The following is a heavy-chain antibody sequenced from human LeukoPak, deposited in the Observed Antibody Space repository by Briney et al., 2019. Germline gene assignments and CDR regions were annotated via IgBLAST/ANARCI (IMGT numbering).Heavy chain of an antibody. CDR2: INPNSGGT. CDR1: GYTFTGYY. Sequence: ASVKVSCKASGYTFTGYYMHWVRQAPGQGLEWMGWINPNSGGTNYAQKFQGWVTMTRDTSISTAYMELSRLRSDDTAVYYCAVSTSLRDNWFDPWGQGTLVTVSS. V-gene: IGHV1-2*04. D-gene: IGHD2-2*01. CDR3: AVSTSLRDNWFDP. J-gene: IGHJ5*02.